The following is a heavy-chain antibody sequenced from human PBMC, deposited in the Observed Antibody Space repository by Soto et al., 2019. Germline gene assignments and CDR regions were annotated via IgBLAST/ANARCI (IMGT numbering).Heavy chain of an antibody. CDR1: GGTFGNSA. J-gene: IGHJ6*02. D-gene: IGHD3-3*02. Sequence: QVQLVQSGAEVKKPGSSGTVSCKSSGGTFGNSAISWVRQAPGQGLEWMGGFIPIFPTPDYAQKFQGRVTITADESTTTDYMELTSLRSEATAVYYCARDKDRQQLGVNYYCGIDVLSLGTTVTVSS. CDR2: FIPIFPTP. V-gene: IGHV1-69*12. CDR3: ARDKDRQQLGVNYYCGIDV.